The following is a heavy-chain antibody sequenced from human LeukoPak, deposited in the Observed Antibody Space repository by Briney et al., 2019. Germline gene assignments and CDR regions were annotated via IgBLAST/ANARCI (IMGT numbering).Heavy chain of an antibody. J-gene: IGHJ4*02. CDR3: ARDEVITFRLFDH. Sequence: GGSLRLSCAASGFTFSSYAINWVRQAPGKGLEWLAVIWYDGNTKYYSDSVKGRFTISRDSSKNTLYLEMNSLRAEDTAVYYCARDEVITFRLFDHWGQGTLVTVSS. D-gene: IGHD1-14*01. CDR1: GFTFSSYA. CDR2: IWYDGNTK. V-gene: IGHV3-33*08.